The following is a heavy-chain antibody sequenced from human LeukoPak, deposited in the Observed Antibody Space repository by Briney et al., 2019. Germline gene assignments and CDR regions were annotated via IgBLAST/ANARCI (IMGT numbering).Heavy chain of an antibody. CDR1: GYTFTSYY. D-gene: IGHD6-13*01. Sequence: ASVKVSCKASGYTFTSYYMHWVRQAPGQGLEWMGIINPSGGSTSYAQKFQGRVTMTRDTSTSTVYIELSSLRSEDTAVYYCAREPISRRIAAAGIPHWGQGTLVTVSS. V-gene: IGHV1-46*01. CDR2: INPSGGST. CDR3: AREPISRRIAAAGIPH. J-gene: IGHJ4*02.